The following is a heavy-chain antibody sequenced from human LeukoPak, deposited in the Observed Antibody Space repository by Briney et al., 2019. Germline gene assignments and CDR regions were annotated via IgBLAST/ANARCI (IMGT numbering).Heavy chain of an antibody. CDR1: GFTFSSYS. CDR3: AREVAEAQWSNYFDY. V-gene: IGHV3-48*04. CDR2: ISSSSSTI. D-gene: IGHD2-15*01. J-gene: IGHJ4*02. Sequence: GGSLRLYCAASGFTFSSYSMNWVRQAPGKGLEWVSYISSSSSTIYYADSVKGRFTISRDNAKNSLYLQMNSLRAEDTAVYYCAREVAEAQWSNYFDYWGQGTLVTVSS.